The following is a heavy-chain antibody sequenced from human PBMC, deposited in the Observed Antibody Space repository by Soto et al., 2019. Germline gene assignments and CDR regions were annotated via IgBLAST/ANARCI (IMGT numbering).Heavy chain of an antibody. CDR1: GGSISSSSYY. CDR3: ARRESYDILTGYYHFDY. D-gene: IGHD3-9*01. Sequence: PSETLSLTCSVSGGSISSSSYYWGWIRQPPGKGLEWIGNIYYSGCTYYNPSLKSRVTISVDTSKNQFSLKLSSVTAADTAVYYCARRESYDILTGYYHFDYWGQGTLVTVSS. J-gene: IGHJ4*02. CDR2: IYYSGCT. V-gene: IGHV4-39*01.